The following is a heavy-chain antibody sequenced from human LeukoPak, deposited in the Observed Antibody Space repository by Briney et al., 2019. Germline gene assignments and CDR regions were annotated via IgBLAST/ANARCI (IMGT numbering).Heavy chain of an antibody. V-gene: IGHV3-23*01. D-gene: IGHD3-3*01. J-gene: IGHJ6*03. Sequence: PGGSLRLSCAASGFTFSSYGMTWVRQAPGKGLEWVSGIGATGSSTYHADSVKGRFTISRDNSKNTVYLQMHSLRAEDTAIYYCAKGSNYDFWSGHYRTYYYYYYMDVWGKGTTVTVSS. CDR3: AKGSNYDFWSGHYRTYYYYYYMDV. CDR1: GFTFSSYG. CDR2: IGATGSST.